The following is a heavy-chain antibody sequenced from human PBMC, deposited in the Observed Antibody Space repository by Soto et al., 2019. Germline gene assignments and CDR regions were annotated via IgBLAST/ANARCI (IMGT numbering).Heavy chain of an antibody. CDR2: NYHSAST. V-gene: IGHV4-30-2*01. Sequence: QLQLQEYGSGLVKPSQTQSLTCAVSGGSISSAGYSWSCIRQPPGKGLEWFGYNYHSASTYDKPSLTSRVPTSVDMPNNQLSMKLRSVCASDRYVYYTARVPGLWGRGNLVTVYS. CDR3: ARVPGL. J-gene: IGHJ2*01. CDR1: GGSISSAGYS.